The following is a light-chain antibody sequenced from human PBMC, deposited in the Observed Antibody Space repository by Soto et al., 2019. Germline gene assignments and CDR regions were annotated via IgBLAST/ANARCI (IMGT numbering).Light chain of an antibody. CDR3: QQSYSIPYT. Sequence: DIQMTQSPSSLSASVGDRVTITCRASQSLTSYLNWYQHKPGKAPKVLIYASSSLQSGVPSRFSCSGSGTDFTLTISSLQPEDFASYYCQQSYSIPYTFGQGTKLEIK. CDR1: QSLTSY. V-gene: IGKV1-39*01. J-gene: IGKJ2*01. CDR2: ASS.